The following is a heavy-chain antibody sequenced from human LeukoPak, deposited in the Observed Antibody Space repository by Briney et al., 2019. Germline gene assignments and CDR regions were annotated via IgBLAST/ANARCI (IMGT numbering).Heavy chain of an antibody. Sequence: PSETLSLTCTVSGGSISSYYWSWIRQPPGKGLEWIGYIYYSGSTNYNPSLESRVTISVDTSKNQFSLKLSSVTAADTAVYYCARGYCSGGSCYSGYFDYWGQGTLVTVSS. V-gene: IGHV4-59*01. CDR1: GGSISSYY. D-gene: IGHD2-15*01. CDR3: ARGYCSGGSCYSGYFDY. CDR2: IYYSGST. J-gene: IGHJ4*02.